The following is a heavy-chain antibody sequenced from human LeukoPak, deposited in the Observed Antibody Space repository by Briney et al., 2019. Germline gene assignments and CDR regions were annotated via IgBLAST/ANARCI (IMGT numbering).Heavy chain of an antibody. CDR1: GFTFSYYT. V-gene: IGHV3-30-3*01. D-gene: IGHD3-22*01. J-gene: IGHJ4*02. CDR2: ISYDGSNE. Sequence: GGSLRLSCAASGFTFSYYTMHWVRQAPGKGLEWVAVISYDGSNEYYADSVKGRFNISRDNSKNTLYLQMNSLRVEDTAVYYCARVLNYYDSSGYYFSYWGQGTLVTVSS. CDR3: ARVLNYYDSSGYYFSY.